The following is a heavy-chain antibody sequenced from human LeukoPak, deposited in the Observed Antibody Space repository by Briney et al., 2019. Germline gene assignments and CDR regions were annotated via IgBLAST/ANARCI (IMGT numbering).Heavy chain of an antibody. CDR2: SGTRSGTK. CDR3: LLQMTYGELSDPDF. D-gene: IGHD3-16*02. J-gene: IGHJ4*02. Sequence: GGSLRLSCAASGFTLSSLAVHWVRQAPGQELEWVSSSGTRSGTKYYACSVMGRFTISSHSAMHSVSLQINSLRAEDAAVYYCLLQMTYGELSDPDFRGQGTLVTVSS. CDR1: GFTLSSLA. V-gene: IGHV3-21*01.